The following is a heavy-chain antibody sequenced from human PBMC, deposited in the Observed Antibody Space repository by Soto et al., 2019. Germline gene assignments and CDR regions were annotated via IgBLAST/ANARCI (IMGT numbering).Heavy chain of an antibody. J-gene: IGHJ4*02. CDR3: ARAAHPTVSGTDY. V-gene: IGHV4-59*01. Sequence: QVPLQESGPGLVKPSETLSLTCTVSGGSMSSYYWSWIRQPPGKGLEWIGYIYYSGSSNYNPSLKSRVTISVDTAKNQFSLKLSSVTAADTAVYYCARAAHPTVSGTDYWGQGALVTVSS. D-gene: IGHD6-19*01. CDR2: IYYSGSS. CDR1: GGSMSSYY.